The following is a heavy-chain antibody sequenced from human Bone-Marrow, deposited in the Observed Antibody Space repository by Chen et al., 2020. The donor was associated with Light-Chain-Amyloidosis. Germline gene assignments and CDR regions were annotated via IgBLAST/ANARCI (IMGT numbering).Heavy chain of an antibody. J-gene: IGHJ4*02. V-gene: IGHV3-30-3*02. CDR2: ISNDGSTK. Sequence: QVQLVESGGGVVQPVRSLRLSCAASGFTLSSYAIHWVRQAPGKGLEWVAFISNDGSTKYYSDSVNGRFTISRDNSKTTLYLQMNSLTAEDTAMYYCTKTPYDVLTGSLIFDYWGQGNLVTVSS. CDR1: GFTLSSYA. D-gene: IGHD3-9*01. CDR3: TKTPYDVLTGSLIFDY.